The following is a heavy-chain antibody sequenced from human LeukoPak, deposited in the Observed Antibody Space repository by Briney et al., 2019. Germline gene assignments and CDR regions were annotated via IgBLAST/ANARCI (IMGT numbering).Heavy chain of an antibody. CDR3: AKDPGGYGDYLDY. D-gene: IGHD4-17*01. CDR2: ISGSGGST. J-gene: IGHJ4*02. V-gene: IGHV3-23*01. CDR1: GFTFSSYA. Sequence: PGGSLRLSCAASGFTFSSYAMSWVRQAPGKGLEWVSAISGSGGSTSYADSVKGRFTISGDNSKKTLYLQMKSLRAEDTAVYYCAKDPGGYGDYLDYWGQGTLVTVSS.